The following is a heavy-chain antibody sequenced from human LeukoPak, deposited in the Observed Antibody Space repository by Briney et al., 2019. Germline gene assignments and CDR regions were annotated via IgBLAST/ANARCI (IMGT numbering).Heavy chain of an antibody. CDR3: ARDKYPELIAVDRPVDY. V-gene: IGHV1-69*04. CDR1: GGTFSGYA. J-gene: IGHJ4*02. D-gene: IGHD6-19*01. Sequence: ASVKVSCKASGGTFSGYAISWVRQAPGQGLEWMGRIIPILGIANYAQKFQGRVTITAVKSTSTAYMELSSLRSEDTAVYYCARDKYPELIAVDRPVDYWGQGTLVTVSS. CDR2: IIPILGIA.